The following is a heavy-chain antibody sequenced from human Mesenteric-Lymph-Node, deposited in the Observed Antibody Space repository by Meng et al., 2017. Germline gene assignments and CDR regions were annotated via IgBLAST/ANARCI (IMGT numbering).Heavy chain of an antibody. Sequence: SETLSLTFAVSGGSISSSNWWSWVRQPPGKGLEWIGEIYHSGSTNYSPSLNSRVTISVDKSKNHFSLKLTSVTAADTAVYYCASTDVSIAAMAGRSFDSWGQGTLVTVSS. V-gene: IGHV4-4*02. D-gene: IGHD6-19*01. CDR2: IYHSGST. CDR1: GGSISSSNW. CDR3: ASTDVSIAAMAGRSFDS. J-gene: IGHJ5*01.